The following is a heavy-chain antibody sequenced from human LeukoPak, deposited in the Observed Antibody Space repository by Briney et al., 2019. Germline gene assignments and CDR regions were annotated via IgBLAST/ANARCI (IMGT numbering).Heavy chain of an antibody. V-gene: IGHV4-59*13. CDR2: IYDSGST. J-gene: IGHJ4*02. CDR1: GGSISSYF. D-gene: IGHD3-9*01. Sequence: SETLSLTCTVSGGSISSYFWSWIRQAPGKGLEWNGYIYDSGSTSYSPSLKSRVTMSLDSSKRQFSLKLSSVTAADTAVYYCARLLRYAKYYSDYWGQGTLVTVSS. CDR3: ARLLRYAKYYSDY.